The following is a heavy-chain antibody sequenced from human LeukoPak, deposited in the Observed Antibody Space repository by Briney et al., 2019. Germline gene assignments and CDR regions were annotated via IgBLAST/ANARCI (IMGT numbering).Heavy chain of an antibody. J-gene: IGHJ6*02. D-gene: IGHD2-15*01. V-gene: IGHV1-69*04. CDR1: GGTFSSYA. CDR3: ARYRDCYSSYCYGMDV. Sequence: ASVKVSCKASGGTFSSYAIGWVRQAPGQGLEWMGRIIPIFGIANYAQKFQGRVTITADKSTSTAYMELSSLRSEDTAVYYCARYRDCYSSYCYGMDVWGQGTTVTVSS. CDR2: IIPIFGIA.